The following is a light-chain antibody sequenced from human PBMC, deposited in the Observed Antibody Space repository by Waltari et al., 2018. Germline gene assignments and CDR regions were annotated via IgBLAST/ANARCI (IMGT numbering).Light chain of an antibody. Sequence: QSVLTQPPSASGTPGQTVTISCSGSSSNIGPNTVTWYQQLPGTAPKVVIYGNDQRPSGVPDRFSGSKSGTSASLAISGFQSEDEADYYCAAWDDTLNGHFVFGTGTKVTVL. CDR2: GND. V-gene: IGLV1-44*01. J-gene: IGLJ1*01. CDR3: AAWDDTLNGHFV. CDR1: SSNIGPNT.